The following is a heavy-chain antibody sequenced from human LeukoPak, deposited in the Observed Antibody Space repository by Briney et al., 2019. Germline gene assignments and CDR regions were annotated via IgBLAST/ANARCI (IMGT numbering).Heavy chain of an antibody. CDR2: ISSSSSTI. J-gene: IGHJ5*02. CDR1: GFTFSSYS. V-gene: IGHV3-48*04. D-gene: IGHD1-26*01. Sequence: GGSLRLSCAASGFTFSSYSMNWVRQAPGKGLEWVSYISSSSSTIYYADSVKGRFTISRDNAKNSLYLQMNSLRAEDTAVYYCARLTGSWFDPWGQGTLVTVSS. CDR3: ARLTGSWFDP.